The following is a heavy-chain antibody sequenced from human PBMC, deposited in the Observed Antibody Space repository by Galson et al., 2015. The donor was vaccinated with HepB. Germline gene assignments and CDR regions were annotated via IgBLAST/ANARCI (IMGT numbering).Heavy chain of an antibody. D-gene: IGHD1-26*01. J-gene: IGHJ4*02. V-gene: IGHV1-24*01. CDR1: GYTLTELS. CDR3: ATYAIRYSGSYPPDY. CDR2: FDPEDGET. Sequence: SVKVSCKVSGYTLTELSMHWVRQAPGKGLEWMGGFDPEDGETIYAQKFQGRVTMTEDTSTDTAYMELSSLRSEDTAVYYCATYAIRYSGSYPPDYWGQGTLVTVSS.